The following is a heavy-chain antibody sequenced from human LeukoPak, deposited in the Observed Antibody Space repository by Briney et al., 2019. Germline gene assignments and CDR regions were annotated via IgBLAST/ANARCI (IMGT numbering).Heavy chain of an antibody. CDR2: MNPNSGNT. Sequence: ASVKVSCKASGYTFTSYDINWVRQATGQGLEWMGWMNPNSGNTGYAQKFQGRVTMTRNTSISTAYMELSSLRSEDTAVYYCASGGSEYYYYYMDVWGKGTTVTVSS. CDR3: ASGGSEYYYYYMDV. D-gene: IGHD1-26*01. V-gene: IGHV1-8*01. J-gene: IGHJ6*03. CDR1: GYTFTSYD.